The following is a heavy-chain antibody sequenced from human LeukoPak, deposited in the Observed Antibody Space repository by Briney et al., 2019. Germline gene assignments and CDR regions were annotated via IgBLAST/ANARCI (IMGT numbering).Heavy chain of an antibody. D-gene: IGHD6-13*01. V-gene: IGHV3-48*02. CDR2: ISSSSSTI. CDR3: ARVWGVAAAGGEIEY. CDR1: GFTFSSYS. Sequence: GGSLRLSCAASGFTFSSYSMNWVRQAPGKGLEWVSYISSSSSTIYYADSVKGRFTISRDNARNSLYLQMNSLRDEDTAVYYCARVWGVAAAGGEIEYWGQGTLVTVSS. J-gene: IGHJ4*02.